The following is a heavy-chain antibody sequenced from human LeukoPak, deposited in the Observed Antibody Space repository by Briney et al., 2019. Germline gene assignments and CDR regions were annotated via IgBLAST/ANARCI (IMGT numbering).Heavy chain of an antibody. CDR3: AKVPKWLLLDY. CDR2: ISGSGAIT. CDR1: GFTFSNYA. J-gene: IGHJ4*02. V-gene: IGHV3-23*01. Sequence: GGSLRLSCAASGFTFSNYAMSWVRQAPGKGLEWVSAISGSGAITYYPDSVKGRFTISRDNSKSTLYLQMNSLRAEDTAVYYCAKVPKWLLLDYWGQGTLVTVSS. D-gene: IGHD3-22*01.